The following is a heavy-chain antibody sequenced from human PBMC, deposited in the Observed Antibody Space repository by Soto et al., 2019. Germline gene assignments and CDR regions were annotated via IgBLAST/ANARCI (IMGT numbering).Heavy chain of an antibody. CDR2: VYYTGGT. D-gene: IGHD1-26*01. Sequence: QVQLQESGPGLVKPSETLSLTCTVSGGSISTYYWSWIRQPPGKGLEWIGYVYYTGGTNYTPSLRSRVTISVDTPKNQFSLNLSSVTAADTAVYYCARGIRGSQYPFDFQHWGQGTLVTVSS. V-gene: IGHV4-59*01. J-gene: IGHJ1*01. CDR1: GGSISTYY. CDR3: ARGIRGSQYPFDFQH.